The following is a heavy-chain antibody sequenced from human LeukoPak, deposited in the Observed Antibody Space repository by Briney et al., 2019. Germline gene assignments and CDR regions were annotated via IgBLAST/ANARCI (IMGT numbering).Heavy chain of an antibody. CDR2: FDPEDGET. CDR1: GYTLTELS. V-gene: IGHV1-24*01. D-gene: IGHD6-19*01. Sequence: ASVKVSCKVSGYTLTELSMHWVRQAPGKGLEWMGGFDPEDGETIYAQKFQGRVTMTEDTSTDTAYMELSSLRSEDTAVYYCATGVSSGWLFDYWGQGTLVTVSS. J-gene: IGHJ4*02. CDR3: ATGVSSGWLFDY.